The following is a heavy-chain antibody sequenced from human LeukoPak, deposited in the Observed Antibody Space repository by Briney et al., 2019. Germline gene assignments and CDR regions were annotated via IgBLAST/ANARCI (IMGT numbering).Heavy chain of an antibody. CDR1: GGSISSSNDY. D-gene: IGHD6-13*01. V-gene: IGHV4-39*01. CDR3: GRSGAAEGPTHNWFDP. CDR2: IYYSGTT. J-gene: IGHJ5*02. Sequence: SETLSLTCTVSGGSISSSNDYWGWVRQPPGKGLEWIGSIYYSGTTYYSPSLKSRVIISVDTSKKQFSVKLTSVTAADTAVYYCGRSGAAEGPTHNWFDPWGQGIPVIVSS.